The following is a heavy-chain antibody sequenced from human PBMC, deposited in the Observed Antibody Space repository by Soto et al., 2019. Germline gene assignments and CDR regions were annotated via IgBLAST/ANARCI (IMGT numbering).Heavy chain of an antibody. CDR1: GGTFSSYA. V-gene: IGHV1-69*12. CDR3: AVLPRAVPRRVVWFDP. Sequence: QVQLVQSGAEVKKPGSSVKVSCKASGGTFSSYAISWVRQAPGQGLKWMGGIIPIFGTANYAQKFQGRVTITADESTSTAYMELSSLRSEDTAVYYCAVLPRAVPRRVVWFDPWGQGTLVTVSS. CDR2: IIPIFGTA. J-gene: IGHJ5*02. D-gene: IGHD2-2*01.